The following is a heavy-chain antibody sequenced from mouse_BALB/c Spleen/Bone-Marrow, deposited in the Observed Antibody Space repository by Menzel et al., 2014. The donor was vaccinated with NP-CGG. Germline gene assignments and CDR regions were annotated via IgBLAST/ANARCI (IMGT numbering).Heavy chain of an antibody. CDR3: AREDGLWYFDV. V-gene: IGHV1-9*01. CDR1: GYTFSSYW. D-gene: IGHD1-1*01. CDR2: ILPGSGNT. Sequence: QVQLKESGVELMKPGASVKISCKATGYTFSSYWIEWVKQRPGHGLEWIGEILPGSGNTNYNEKFKGKATFTADTSSNTAYMQLSSLTSEDSAVYYCAREDGLWYFDVWGAGTTVTVSS. J-gene: IGHJ1*01.